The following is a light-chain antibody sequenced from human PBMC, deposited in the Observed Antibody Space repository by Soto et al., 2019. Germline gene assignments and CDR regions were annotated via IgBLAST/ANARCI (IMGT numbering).Light chain of an antibody. CDR2: DTS. CDR1: QPVSSNF. V-gene: IGKV3-20*01. J-gene: IGKJ5*01. Sequence: ELVLTQSPGTLSLSPGESAALSCRASQPVSSNFLAWYQQKPGQAPRLLIYDTSSRATGVPDRYSASGSGTDFTLTISRLEPEDFAVFFCQQHGTSEIIFGQGTRLEIK. CDR3: QQHGTSEII.